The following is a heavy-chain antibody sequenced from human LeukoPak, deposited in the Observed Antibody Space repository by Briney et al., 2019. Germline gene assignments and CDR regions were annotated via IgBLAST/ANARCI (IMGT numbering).Heavy chain of an antibody. V-gene: IGHV3-23*01. CDR1: GITLSNYG. Sequence: GGSLRLSCVVSGITLSNYGMSWVRQAPGKGLEGVSGISERGGSTNYADSVKGRYIISGDTSKNTVYLQMNSLRVEDTAAYFCAKRGIVIRAVIIIGFHKEAHYFDYWGQGILVTVSS. CDR2: ISERGGST. J-gene: IGHJ4*02. D-gene: IGHD3-10*01. CDR3: AKRGIVIRAVIIIGFHKEAHYFDY.